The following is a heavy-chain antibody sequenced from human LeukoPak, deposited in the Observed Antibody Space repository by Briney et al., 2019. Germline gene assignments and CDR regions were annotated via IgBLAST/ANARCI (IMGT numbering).Heavy chain of an antibody. CDR3: ANGKYSSSWIY. CDR1: GFTFSSYA. J-gene: IGHJ4*02. Sequence: GGSLRLSCAASGFTFSSYAMSWVRQAPGKGLEWVSAVSGSGGSTYYADSVKGRFTISRDNSKNTLYLQMNSLRAEDTAVYYCANGKYSSSWIYWGQGTLVTVSS. V-gene: IGHV3-23*01. CDR2: VSGSGGST. D-gene: IGHD6-13*01.